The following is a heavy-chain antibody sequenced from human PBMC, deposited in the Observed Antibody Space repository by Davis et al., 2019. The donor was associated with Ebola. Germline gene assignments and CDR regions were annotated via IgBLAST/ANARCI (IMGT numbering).Heavy chain of an antibody. J-gene: IGHJ4*02. CDR3: ARADPYDILGYYFDD. D-gene: IGHD3-9*01. V-gene: IGHV3-48*03. CDR2: ISSSGSTI. CDR1: GFTFSSYE. Sequence: GESLKISCAASGFTFSSYEMNWVRQAPGKGLEWVSYISSSGSTIYYADSVKGRFTISRDNAKNSLYLQMNSLRAEDTAVYYCARADPYDILGYYFDDWGQGTLVTVSS.